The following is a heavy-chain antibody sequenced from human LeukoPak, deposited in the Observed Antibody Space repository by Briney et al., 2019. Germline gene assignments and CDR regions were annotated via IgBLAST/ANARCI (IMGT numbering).Heavy chain of an antibody. D-gene: IGHD3-22*01. J-gene: IGHJ4*02. CDR2: ISSSGSTI. CDR1: GFTFRSYE. V-gene: IGHV3-48*03. CDR3: ARSPDYYDSSEDY. Sequence: GGSLRLSXAASGFTFRSYEMNWVRQAPGKGLEWVSYISSSGSTIYYADSVKGRFTISRDNAKNSLYLQMNSLRAEDTAVYYCARSPDYYDSSEDYWGQGTLVTVSP.